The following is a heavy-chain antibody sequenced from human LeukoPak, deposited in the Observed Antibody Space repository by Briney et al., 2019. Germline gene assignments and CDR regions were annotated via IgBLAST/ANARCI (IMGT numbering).Heavy chain of an antibody. CDR3: AKLYRSGGYSTIDY. D-gene: IGHD3-10*01. J-gene: IGHJ4*02. V-gene: IGHV3-23*01. CDR2: ISGSGDYT. CDR1: GFAFSNFP. Sequence: GSLRLSCAASGFAFSNFPMTWVRQASGKGPEWVSVISGSGDYTYYADSVKGRFTISRDTSKNTLDLQMSSLRPEDTAVYYCAKLYRSGGYSTIDYWGQGTLVTVSS.